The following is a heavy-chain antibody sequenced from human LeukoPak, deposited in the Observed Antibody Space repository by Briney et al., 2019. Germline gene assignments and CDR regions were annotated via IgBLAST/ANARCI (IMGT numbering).Heavy chain of an antibody. CDR3: AREPHYDLLTGYALGYLDL. V-gene: IGHV1-2*02. J-gene: IGHJ2*01. Sequence: ASVKVSCKASGYTFTGYFMHWVRQAPGQGLEWMGWINSNSGDTNYAQKFQGRVTMTRDTSISTAYMELSRLRSDDTAVYYCAREPHYDLLTGYALGYLDLWGRGTLLTVSS. CDR1: GYTFTGYF. D-gene: IGHD3-9*01. CDR2: INSNSGDT.